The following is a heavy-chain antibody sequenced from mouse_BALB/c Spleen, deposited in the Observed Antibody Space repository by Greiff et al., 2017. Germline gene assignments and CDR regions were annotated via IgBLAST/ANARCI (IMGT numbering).Heavy chain of an antibody. V-gene: IGHV3-6*02. Sequence: EVKLVESGPGLVKPSQSLSLTCSVTGYSITSGYYWNWIRQFPGNKLERMGYISYDGSNNYNPSLKNRISITRDTSKNQFCLKLNSVTTEDTATYYCARGGRPAWFAYWGQGTLVTVSA. CDR1: GYSITSGYY. CDR2: ISYDGSN. J-gene: IGHJ3*01. CDR3: ARGGRPAWFAY.